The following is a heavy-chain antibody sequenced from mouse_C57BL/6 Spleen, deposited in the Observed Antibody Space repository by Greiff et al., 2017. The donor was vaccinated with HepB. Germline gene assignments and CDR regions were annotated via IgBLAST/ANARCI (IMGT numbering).Heavy chain of an antibody. Sequence: EVQLQQSGPELVKPGDSVKISSKASGYSFTGYFMNWVMQSHGKSLEWIGRINPYNGDTFYNQKFKGKATLTVDKSSSTAHMELRSLTSEDSAVYYCAKGPYGNRDYYAMDYWGQGTSVTVSS. J-gene: IGHJ4*01. CDR2: INPYNGDT. CDR3: AKGPYGNRDYYAMDY. D-gene: IGHD2-1*01. CDR1: GYSFTGYF. V-gene: IGHV1-20*01.